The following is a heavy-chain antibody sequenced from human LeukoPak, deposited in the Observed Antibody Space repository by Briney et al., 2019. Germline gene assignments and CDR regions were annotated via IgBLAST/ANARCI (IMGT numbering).Heavy chain of an antibody. V-gene: IGHV3-21*04. CDR2: ISSSSSYI. D-gene: IGHD1-7*01. CDR1: GFTFSSYS. J-gene: IGHJ4*02. CDR3: AKDKNYQNYFDY. Sequence: GGSLRLSCAASGFTFSSYSMNWVRQAPGKGLEWVSSISSSSSYIYYAGSVKGRFTISRDNAKNSLYLQMNSLRAEDTAVYYCAKDKNYQNYFDYLGQGTLVTVSS.